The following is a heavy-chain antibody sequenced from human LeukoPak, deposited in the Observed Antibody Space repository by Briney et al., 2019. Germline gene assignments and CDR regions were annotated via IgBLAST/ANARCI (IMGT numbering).Heavy chain of an antibody. CDR3: ARRWEDDAFDI. D-gene: IGHD1-26*01. J-gene: IGHJ3*02. CDR2: INHSGST. Sequence: SETLSLTCAVYGGSFSGYYWSWIRQPPGKGLEWIGEINHSGSTNYNPSLKSRVTISVDTSKNQFSLKLSSVIAADTAVYYCARRWEDDAFDIWGQGTMVTVSS. CDR1: GGSFSGYY. V-gene: IGHV4-34*01.